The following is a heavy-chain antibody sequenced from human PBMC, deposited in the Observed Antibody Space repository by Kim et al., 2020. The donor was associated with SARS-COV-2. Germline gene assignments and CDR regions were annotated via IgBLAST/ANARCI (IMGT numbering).Heavy chain of an antibody. CDR3: ARGGILKIQADY. Sequence: GGSLRLSCAASGFTFSSYGMHWVRQAPGKGLEWVAVISYDGSNKYYADSVKGRFTISRDNSKNTLYLQMNSLRAEDTAVYCCARGGILKIQADYWGQGTLVTVSS. J-gene: IGHJ4*02. D-gene: IGHD5-18*01. V-gene: IGHV3-33*05. CDR2: ISYDGSNK. CDR1: GFTFSSYG.